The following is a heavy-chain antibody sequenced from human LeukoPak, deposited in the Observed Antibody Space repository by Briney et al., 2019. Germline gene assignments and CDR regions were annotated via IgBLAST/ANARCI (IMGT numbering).Heavy chain of an antibody. V-gene: IGHV1-2*02. D-gene: IGHD3-16*01. J-gene: IGHJ4*02. CDR1: GYIFTSYY. CDR2: INPNSGGT. Sequence: ASVKVSCKASGYIFTSYYMHWVRQAPGQGLEWMGWINPNSGGTNYAQKFQGRVTMTRDTSISTAYMELSRLRSDDTAVYYCARVRYRLAETYIDYWGQGTLVTVSS. CDR3: ARVRYRLAETYIDY.